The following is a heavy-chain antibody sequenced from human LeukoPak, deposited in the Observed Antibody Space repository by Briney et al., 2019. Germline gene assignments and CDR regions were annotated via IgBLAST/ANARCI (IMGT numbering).Heavy chain of an antibody. CDR1: GYTFTGYY. V-gene: IGHV1-2*06. J-gene: IGHJ4*02. D-gene: IGHD3-3*01. Sequence: GASVKVSCKASGYTFTGYYMHWVRQAPGQGLEWMGRINPNSGGTNYAQKFQGRVTMTRDTSISTAYMELSRLRSDDTAAYYCARENTIFPIDYWGQGTLVTVSS. CDR3: ARENTIFPIDY. CDR2: INPNSGGT.